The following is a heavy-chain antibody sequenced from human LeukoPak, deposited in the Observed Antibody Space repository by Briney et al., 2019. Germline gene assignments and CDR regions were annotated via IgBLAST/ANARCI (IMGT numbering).Heavy chain of an antibody. CDR3: ASSDFWSGDTLDY. CDR1: GGSISSGSYY. D-gene: IGHD3-3*01. J-gene: IGHJ4*02. Sequence: SETLSLTCTVSGGSISSGSYYWSWIRQPAGKGLEWIGRIYTSGSTNYNPFLKSRVTISVDTSKNQFSLKLSSVTAADTAVYYCASSDFWSGDTLDYWGQGTLVTVSS. V-gene: IGHV4-61*02. CDR2: IYTSGST.